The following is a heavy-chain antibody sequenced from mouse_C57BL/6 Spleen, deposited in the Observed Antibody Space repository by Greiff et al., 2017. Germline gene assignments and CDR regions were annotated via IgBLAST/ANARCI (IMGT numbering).Heavy chain of an antibody. CDR3: ARVRGSYYGSSPWDY. D-gene: IGHD1-1*01. CDR1: GYSITSGYY. V-gene: IGHV3-6*01. J-gene: IGHJ2*01. Sequence: EVQLVESGPGLVKPSQSLSLTCSVTGYSITSGYYWNWIRQFPGNKLEWMGYISYDGSNNYNPSLKNRISITRDTSKNQFFLKLNSVTTEDTATYYCARVRGSYYGSSPWDYWGQGTTLTVSS. CDR2: ISYDGSN.